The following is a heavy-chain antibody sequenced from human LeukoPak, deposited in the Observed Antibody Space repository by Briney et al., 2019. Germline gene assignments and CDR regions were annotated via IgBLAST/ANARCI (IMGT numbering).Heavy chain of an antibody. CDR2: ISAFNGNT. J-gene: IGHJ3*02. CDR3: ARGGYDTSAEAFDI. D-gene: IGHD3-22*01. V-gene: IGHV1-18*01. Sequence: GSVTVSCKASGYTFITYGITWVRQAPGQGLEWMGWISAFNGNTNYAQKLQDRVTMTTYTSTSTAYMELRSLRSDDTALYYCARGGYDTSAEAFDIWGQGTMVTVSS. CDR1: GYTFITYG.